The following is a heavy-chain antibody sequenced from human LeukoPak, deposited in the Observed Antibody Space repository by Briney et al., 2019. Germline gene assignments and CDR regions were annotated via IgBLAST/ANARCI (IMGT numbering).Heavy chain of an antibody. CDR3: AKRVHSSSWYAAFDY. Sequence: PGGSLRLSCAASGFTFSTFAMSRVRHAPGKGLEWVSGISGDGGSAFYADSVKGRFTISRDNSKNTLYLQMNSLRDEDTALYYCAKRVHSSSWYAAFDYWGQGTLVTVSS. V-gene: IGHV3-23*01. CDR1: GFTFSTFA. D-gene: IGHD6-13*01. CDR2: ISGDGGSA. J-gene: IGHJ4*02.